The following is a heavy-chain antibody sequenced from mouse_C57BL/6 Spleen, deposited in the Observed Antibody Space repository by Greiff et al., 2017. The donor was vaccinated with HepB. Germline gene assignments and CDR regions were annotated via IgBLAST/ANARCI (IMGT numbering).Heavy chain of an antibody. CDR3: ATLWQLRLPLAMDY. J-gene: IGHJ4*01. D-gene: IGHD3-2*02. Sequence: VQLQESGPGLVAPSQSLSITCTVSGFSLTSYGVSWVRQPPGKGLEWLGVIWGDGSTNYHSALISRLSISKDNSKSPVFLKLNSLQTDDTATYYCATLWQLRLPLAMDYWGQGTPVTVSS. CDR1: GFSLTSYG. V-gene: IGHV2-3*01. CDR2: IWGDGST.